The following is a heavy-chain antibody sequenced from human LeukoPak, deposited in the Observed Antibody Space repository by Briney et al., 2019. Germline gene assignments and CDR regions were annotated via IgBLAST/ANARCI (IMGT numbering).Heavy chain of an antibody. Sequence: SVKVSCKASGGTFIIYAISWVRQAPGQGREWMGGIIPIFGTANYAQKFQGRVTITADESTSTAYMELSSLRSEDTAVYYCARDRVVTRRVWYFDLWGRGTLVTVSS. CDR1: GGTFIIYA. CDR2: IIPIFGTA. J-gene: IGHJ2*01. D-gene: IGHD4-23*01. CDR3: ARDRVVTRRVWYFDL. V-gene: IGHV1-69*13.